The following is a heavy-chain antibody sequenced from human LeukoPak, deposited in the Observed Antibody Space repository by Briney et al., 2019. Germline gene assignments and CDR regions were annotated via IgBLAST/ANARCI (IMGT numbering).Heavy chain of an antibody. CDR1: GGSFSTST. V-gene: IGHV1-69*06. CDR2: IIPLFGAA. Sequence: SVKVSCKASGGSFSTSTKSWVRQAPGQGVEWMGRIIPLFGAANYAQKFKGRVAITADKPTSTAYMELSTLRSEDTAVYYCARDNPNYGGNWFDPWGQGTMVTVSS. CDR3: ARDNPNYGGNWFDP. D-gene: IGHD4-23*01. J-gene: IGHJ5*02.